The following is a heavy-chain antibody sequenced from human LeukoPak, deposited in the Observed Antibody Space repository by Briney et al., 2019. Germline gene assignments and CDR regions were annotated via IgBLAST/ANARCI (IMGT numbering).Heavy chain of an antibody. CDR3: ARSIPATTRGGWYFDL. V-gene: IGHV1-46*01. CDR2: INPSGGST. CDR1: GYTFTNYY. Sequence: GASVKVSCKASGYTFTNYYIHWVRQAPGQGLEWMGVINPSGGSTGYGHKFVGRVTLTTDTSTTTVYMELSSLRSEDTVVYYCARSIPATTRGGWYFDLWGRGTLVTVSS. D-gene: IGHD4-17*01. J-gene: IGHJ2*01.